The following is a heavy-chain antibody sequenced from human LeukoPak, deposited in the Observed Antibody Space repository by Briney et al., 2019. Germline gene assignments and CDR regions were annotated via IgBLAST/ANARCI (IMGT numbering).Heavy chain of an antibody. D-gene: IGHD3-10*01. CDR1: GYTFTGYY. CDR2: INPNSGGT. CDR3: ARDLLIRGALGSPQGY. V-gene: IGHV1-2*02. Sequence: ASVKVSCKASGYTFTGYYMHWVRQAPGQGLEWMGWINPNSGGTNYAQKFQGRVTMTRDTSISTAYMELSRLRSDDTAVYYCARDLLIRGALGSPQGYWGQGTLVTVSS. J-gene: IGHJ4*02.